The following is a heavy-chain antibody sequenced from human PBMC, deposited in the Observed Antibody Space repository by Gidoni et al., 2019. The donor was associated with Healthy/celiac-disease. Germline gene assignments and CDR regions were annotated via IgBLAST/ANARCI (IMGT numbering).Heavy chain of an antibody. V-gene: IGHV4-39*01. CDR1: GGSISSSSYY. D-gene: IGHD3-22*01. J-gene: IGHJ1*01. CDR2: IYYSGST. CDR3: ARGYYDSSGYPSPFQH. Sequence: QLQLQESAPGLVKPSETLSLTCPVSGGSISSSSYYWGWIRQPPGKGLEWSGSIYYSGSTYYNPSLKSRVTISVDTSKNQFSLKLSSVTAADTAVYYCARGYYDSSGYPSPFQHWGQGTLVTVSS.